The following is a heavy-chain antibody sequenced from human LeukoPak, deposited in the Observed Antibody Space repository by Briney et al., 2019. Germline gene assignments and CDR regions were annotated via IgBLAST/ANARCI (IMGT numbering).Heavy chain of an antibody. D-gene: IGHD3-22*01. CDR1: GFTFSDYY. Sequence: GGSLRLSCAASGFTFSDYYMSWIRQAPGKGLEGVSYISSSGSTIYYADSVKGRFTISRDNAKNSLYLQMNSLRAEDTAVYYCARDHSREYYYDSSVYYGILDYWGQGTLVTVSS. J-gene: IGHJ4*02. CDR3: ARDHSREYYYDSSVYYGILDY. CDR2: ISSSGSTI. V-gene: IGHV3-11*04.